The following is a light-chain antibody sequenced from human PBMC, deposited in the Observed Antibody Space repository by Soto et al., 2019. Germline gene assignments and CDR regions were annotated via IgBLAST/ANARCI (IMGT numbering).Light chain of an antibody. CDR2: GAS. V-gene: IGKV3-15*01. CDR1: QSVSNY. CDR3: QKYNDWPLT. J-gene: IGKJ4*01. Sequence: EIVLTQSPATLSLSPGERATLSCRASQSVSNYLAWYQQKPGQAPRLLIYGASTRATGIPARFSGSGSGTEFTLTITSLQSEDFAVYYCQKYNDWPLTFGGGTKVDIK.